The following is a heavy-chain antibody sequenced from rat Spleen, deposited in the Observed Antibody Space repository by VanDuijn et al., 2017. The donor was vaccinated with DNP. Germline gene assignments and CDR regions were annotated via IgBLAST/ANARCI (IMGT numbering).Heavy chain of an antibody. J-gene: IGHJ2*01. D-gene: IGHD1-11*01. CDR1: GFTFSDYN. CDR2: ITYDGSRT. V-gene: IGHV5S10*01. CDR3: ATQTLNSY. Sequence: EVQLVESGGGLVQPGRSLKLSCAASGFTFSDYNMAWVRQAPKKGLEWVATITYDGSRTYCRDSVKGRFTISRDNAKSTLYLQMDSLRSEDTATYYCATQTLNSYWGQGVMVTVSS.